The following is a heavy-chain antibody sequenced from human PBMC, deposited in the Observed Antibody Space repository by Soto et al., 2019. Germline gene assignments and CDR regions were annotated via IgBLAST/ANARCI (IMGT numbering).Heavy chain of an antibody. CDR2: IPQDGVDG. Sequence: GGSLRLSCEVSGLIFSMYSMSWVRQTPGKGLEWVAKIPQDGVDGHYADAVKGRFTISRDNGKNSLYLQMNNLRAEDTAVYYCARDHLILPAHDFFYGSDVWGRGATVTVSS. J-gene: IGHJ6*02. D-gene: IGHD2-21*02. CDR3: ARDHLILPAHDFFYGSDV. V-gene: IGHV3-7*03. CDR1: GLIFSMYS.